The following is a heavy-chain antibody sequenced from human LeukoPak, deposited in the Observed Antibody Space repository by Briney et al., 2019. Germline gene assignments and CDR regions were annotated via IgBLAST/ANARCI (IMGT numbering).Heavy chain of an antibody. J-gene: IGHJ3*02. Sequence: GGSLRLSCAASGFTFSNAWMSWVRQAPGKGLEWVGRIKSKTDGGTTDYAAPVKGRFTISRDDSKNTLYLQMSSLKTEDTAVYYCTTDATRARYSSSWLDAFDIWGQGTMVTVSS. D-gene: IGHD6-13*01. CDR1: GFTFSNAW. V-gene: IGHV3-15*01. CDR3: TTDATRARYSSSWLDAFDI. CDR2: IKSKTDGGTT.